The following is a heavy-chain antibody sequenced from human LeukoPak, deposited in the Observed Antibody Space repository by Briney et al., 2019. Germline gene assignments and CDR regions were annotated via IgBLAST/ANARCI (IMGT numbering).Heavy chain of an antibody. CDR2: ISNDGDNK. J-gene: IGHJ3*01. CDR1: GFTFSAYG. D-gene: IGHD4-11*01. Sequence: GESLKISCVASGFTFSAYGMQWVRQAPGKGLEWVAVISNDGDNKYYSNSVKGRFTISRDSSKNTLYLQMNSLRPEDTAVYPCAKDLTTLFLASDVWGLGTMVTVSS. CDR3: AKDLTTLFLASDV. V-gene: IGHV3-30*18.